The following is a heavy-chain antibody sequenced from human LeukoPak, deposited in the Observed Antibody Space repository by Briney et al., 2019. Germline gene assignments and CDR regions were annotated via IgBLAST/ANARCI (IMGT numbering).Heavy chain of an antibody. CDR1: GYSISSGYY. CDR3: ARDGAMDQIDY. CDR2: IYHSGST. Sequence: SETLSLTCTVSGYSISSGYYWGWIRQPPGKGLEWIGSIYHSGSTYYNPSLKSRVTISVDTSKDQFSLKLSSVTAADTAVYYCARDGAMDQIDYWGQGTLVTVSS. V-gene: IGHV4-38-2*02. J-gene: IGHJ4*02. D-gene: IGHD5-18*01.